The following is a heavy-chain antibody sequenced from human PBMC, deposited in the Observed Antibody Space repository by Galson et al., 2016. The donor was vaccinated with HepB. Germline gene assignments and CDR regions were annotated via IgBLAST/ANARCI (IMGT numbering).Heavy chain of an antibody. Sequence: SETLSLTCTVSGGSISSGSHYWGWIRQPPGKGLEWIGSIYYSGNTHYNPSLKSRVTISVDTPKNQFSLKLNSVTAADTAVYFCARREGVHYSDRSDLADDAFNIWGQGTMVTVSS. D-gene: IGHD3-22*01. J-gene: IGHJ3*02. CDR3: ARREGVHYSDRSDLADDAFNI. CDR2: IYYSGNT. V-gene: IGHV4-39*01. CDR1: GGSISSGSHY.